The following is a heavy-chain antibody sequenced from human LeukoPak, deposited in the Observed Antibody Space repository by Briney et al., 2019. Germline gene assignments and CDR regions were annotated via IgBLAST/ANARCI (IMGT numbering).Heavy chain of an antibody. CDR1: GGSISSSSYY. D-gene: IGHD1-26*01. CDR2: IYYSGST. CDR3: AGGGWEGGSYLPAQFDY. J-gene: IGHJ4*02. V-gene: IGHV4-39*01. Sequence: SETLSLTCTVSGGSISSSSYYWGWIRQPPGKGLEWIGSIYYSGSTYYNPSLKSRVTISVDTSKNQFSLKLSSVTAADTAVYYCAGGGWEGGSYLPAQFDYWGQGTLVTVSS.